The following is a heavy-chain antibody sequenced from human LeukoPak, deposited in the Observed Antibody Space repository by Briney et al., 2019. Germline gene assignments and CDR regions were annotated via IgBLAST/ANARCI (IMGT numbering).Heavy chain of an antibody. V-gene: IGHV3-7*01. CDR2: INQDGSQK. D-gene: IGHD2-8*01. CDR1: GFTFRSYW. CDR3: ARLKDDVTKLDY. J-gene: IGHJ4*02. Sequence: GGSLRLSCAASGFTFRSYWMSWVRQAQGKGLEWVASINQDGSQKRYVDSVQGRFTISRDNTKNSLFLQMNSLGAEDTAVYYCARLKDDVTKLDYWGQGTLVTVSS.